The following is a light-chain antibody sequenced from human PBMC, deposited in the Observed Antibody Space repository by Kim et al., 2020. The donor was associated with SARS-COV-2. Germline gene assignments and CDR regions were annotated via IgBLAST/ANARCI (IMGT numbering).Light chain of an antibody. CDR2: AAS. V-gene: IGKV1-27*01. CDR3: QKYNSAPNT. CDR1: QGISNY. Sequence: ASLGDRVTITCRASQGISNYLAWYQQKPGRVPKLLIYAASTLQSGVPSRFSGSGSGTDFTLTISSLQPEDVATYYCQKYNSAPNTFGQGTKVDIK. J-gene: IGKJ1*01.